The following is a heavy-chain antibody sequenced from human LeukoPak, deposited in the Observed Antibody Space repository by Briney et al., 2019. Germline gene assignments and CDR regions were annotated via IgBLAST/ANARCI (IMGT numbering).Heavy chain of an antibody. CDR1: GFTFSSYG. CDR3: AGEGHTFFSGLYGFYYFDY. D-gene: IGHD6-19*01. CDR2: IWYDGSNK. Sequence: PGGSLRLSCAASGFTFSSYGMHWVRQAPGKGLEWVAVIWYDGSNKYYADSVKGRFTISRDNSKNTLYLQMNSLRAEDTAVYYCAGEGHTFFSGLYGFYYFDYRGQGNLVNGSP. J-gene: IGHJ4*02. V-gene: IGHV3-33*01.